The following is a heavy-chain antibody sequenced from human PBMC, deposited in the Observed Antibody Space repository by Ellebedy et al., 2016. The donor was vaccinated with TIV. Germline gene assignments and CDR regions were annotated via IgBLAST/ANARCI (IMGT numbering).Heavy chain of an antibody. Sequence: GESLKISXAASGFTFSSYAMSWVRKAPGKGLEWVSAISGSGGSTYYADSVKGRFTISRDNAKNSLYLQMKSLRGEDTAVYYCARDGEDFWSDYWGQGTLVTVSS. CDR1: GFTFSSYA. D-gene: IGHD3-3*01. CDR3: ARDGEDFWSDY. J-gene: IGHJ4*02. V-gene: IGHV3-23*01. CDR2: ISGSGGST.